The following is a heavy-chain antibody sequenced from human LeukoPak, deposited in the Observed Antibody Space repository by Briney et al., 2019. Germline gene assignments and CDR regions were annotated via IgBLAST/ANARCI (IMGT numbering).Heavy chain of an antibody. Sequence: SETLSLTCSVSGDSLGIYKWSWIRQPPGKGLEWIAHISSSGSAIYNPSLMSRVSMAVDTSKNQFSLRLISVTAADTAVYYCAREWSGFDFWGQGIMVTVSS. V-gene: IGHV4-59*01. CDR1: GDSLGIYK. CDR2: ISSSGSA. D-gene: IGHD2-15*01. J-gene: IGHJ3*01. CDR3: AREWSGFDF.